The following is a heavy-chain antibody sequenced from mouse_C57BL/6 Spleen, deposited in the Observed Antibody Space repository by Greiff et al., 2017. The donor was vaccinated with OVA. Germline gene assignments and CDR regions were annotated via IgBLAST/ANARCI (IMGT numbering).Heavy chain of an antibody. V-gene: IGHV1-69*01. CDR3: ARGRSNYAMDY. Sequence: VQLQQPGAELVMPGASVKLSCKASGYTFTSYWMHWVKQRPGQGLEWIGEIDPSDSYTNYNQKFKGKSTLTVDKSSSTAYMQLSSLTSEDSAVYYCARGRSNYAMDYWGQGTSVTVSS. CDR2: IDPSDSYT. J-gene: IGHJ4*01. CDR1: GYTFTSYW.